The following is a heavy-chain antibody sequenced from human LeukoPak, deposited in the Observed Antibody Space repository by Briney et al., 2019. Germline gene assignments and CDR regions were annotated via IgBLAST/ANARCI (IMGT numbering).Heavy chain of an antibody. Sequence: ASVKVSCKTSGYTFTSDGISWVRQAPGQGLEWMGWIGTYKGNTNYAQMFQGRVTMTTDTSTSTAYMELKNLRSDDTAVYYCARTPGMVVVKTFYCMEVWGQGTTVTVSS. V-gene: IGHV1-18*01. D-gene: IGHD3-22*01. J-gene: IGHJ6*02. CDR2: IGTYKGNT. CDR1: GYTFTSDG. CDR3: ARTPGMVVVKTFYCMEV.